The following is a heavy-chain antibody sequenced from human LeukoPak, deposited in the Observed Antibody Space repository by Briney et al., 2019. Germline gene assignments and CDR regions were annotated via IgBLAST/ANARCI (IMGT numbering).Heavy chain of an antibody. CDR2: IYYSGTT. CDR3: ARQVGGGRWYFDY. Sequence: SETLSLTCTVSGGSISSSSYYWGWIHQPPGKGLEWIGSIYYSGTTYYNPSLKSRATISLDASKNPFSLKLNSVTAADTAVYYCARQVGGGRWYFDYWGQGTLVTVSS. J-gene: IGHJ4*02. D-gene: IGHD6-19*01. V-gene: IGHV4-39*01. CDR1: GGSISSSSYY.